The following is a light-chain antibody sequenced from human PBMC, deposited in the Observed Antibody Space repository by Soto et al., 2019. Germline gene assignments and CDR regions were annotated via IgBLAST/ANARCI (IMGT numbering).Light chain of an antibody. CDR3: QQYNDYPWT. Sequence: DIQMTQSPSTLSASVGDRVTITCRASHNIVNWLAWYQQKPGKAPNLLIYKASSLDSGVPSRFSASGSGTEVTLTIDSLQPDDFSTYFCQQYNDYPWTFGQGTRVEIK. CDR2: KAS. J-gene: IGKJ1*01. CDR1: HNIVNW. V-gene: IGKV1-5*03.